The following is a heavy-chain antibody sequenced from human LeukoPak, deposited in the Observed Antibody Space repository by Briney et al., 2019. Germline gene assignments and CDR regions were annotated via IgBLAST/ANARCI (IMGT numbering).Heavy chain of an antibody. Sequence: GGSLRLSCAASGFTFGDYVMHWVRQAPGKGLEWVSGVTWNSGTIAYADSVKGRFTISRDNAKNSLYLQMNSLRAEDTALYYCAKGGSSGWYAFDYWGQGTLVTVSS. CDR1: GFTFGDYV. D-gene: IGHD6-19*01. V-gene: IGHV3-9*01. J-gene: IGHJ4*02. CDR2: VTWNSGTI. CDR3: AKGGSSGWYAFDY.